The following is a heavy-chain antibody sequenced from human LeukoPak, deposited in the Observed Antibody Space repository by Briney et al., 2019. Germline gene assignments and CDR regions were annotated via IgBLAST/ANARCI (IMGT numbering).Heavy chain of an antibody. J-gene: IGHJ5*02. CDR2: INHSGST. CDR3: ARESVYGRRFDP. V-gene: IGHV4-34*01. CDR1: GGSFSGYY. Sequence: SETLSLTCAVYGGSFSGYYWSWIRQPPGKGLEWIGEINHSGSTNYNPSLKSRVTISVDTSKNQFSLKLSSVTAADTAVYYCARESVYGRRFDPWGQGTLVTVSS. D-gene: IGHD2-8*01.